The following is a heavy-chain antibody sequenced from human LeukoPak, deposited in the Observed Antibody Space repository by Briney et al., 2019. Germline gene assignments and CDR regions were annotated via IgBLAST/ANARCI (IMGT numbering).Heavy chain of an antibody. Sequence: GGSLSLSCAASGFTVSSNYMSWVRQAPGKGLEWVSVIYSGGSTYYADSVKGRFTISRDNSKNTLYLQMNSLRAEDTAVYYCAREGLDSGYENWGQGTLVTVSS. J-gene: IGHJ4*02. CDR1: GFTVSSNY. D-gene: IGHD5-12*01. CDR2: IYSGGST. V-gene: IGHV3-53*01. CDR3: AREGLDSGYEN.